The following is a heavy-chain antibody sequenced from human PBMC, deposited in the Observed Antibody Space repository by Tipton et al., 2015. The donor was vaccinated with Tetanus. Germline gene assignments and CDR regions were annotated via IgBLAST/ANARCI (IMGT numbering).Heavy chain of an antibody. D-gene: IGHD2-8*02. J-gene: IGHJ5*02. CDR2: ISSGGRT. V-gene: IGHV4-31*11. CDR3: ARGGDILLFPRPPGPWFAP. Sequence: TLSLTCAISGGSINSGAYCWSWIRQHPGKGLESIGCISSGGRTFYNPSLTSRVSISVDRSKNQFSLKLTSVTAADSALYYSARGGDILLFPRPPGPWFAPWGLRTLVT. CDR1: GGSINSGAYC.